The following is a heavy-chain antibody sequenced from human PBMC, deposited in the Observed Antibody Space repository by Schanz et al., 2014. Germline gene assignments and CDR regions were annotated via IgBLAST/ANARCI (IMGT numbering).Heavy chain of an antibody. CDR3: ASGVHVSSLQKGLQF. CDR2: IATSSSTR. CDR1: EFDFNSYS. Sequence: QLVGSGGGLIQPGGSLRLSCEASEFDFNSYSMNWVRQVPGKGPEWLSYIATSSSTRHYADSVKGRVTISRDNAKNSVSLQMRRLRVEDTAVYYCASGVHVSSLQKGLQFWGRGTLVIVSS. J-gene: IGHJ1*01. V-gene: IGHV3-48*01. D-gene: IGHD3-10*01.